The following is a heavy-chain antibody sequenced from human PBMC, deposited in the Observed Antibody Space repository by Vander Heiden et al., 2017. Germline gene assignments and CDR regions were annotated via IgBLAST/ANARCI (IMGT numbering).Heavy chain of an antibody. Sequence: EVQLVESGGGLVQPGGSLRLSCAAYGFRFGSYWWSWVRQAPGKGLEWVANIKKDGSEKYYVDPVKGRFAISRENAKNSLYLQMSSLRAEDTAVYYCARGGNYWYFDLWGRGTLVTVSS. V-gene: IGHV3-7*01. D-gene: IGHD6-25*01. CDR2: IKKDGSEK. J-gene: IGHJ2*01. CDR3: ARGGNYWYFDL. CDR1: GFRFGSYW.